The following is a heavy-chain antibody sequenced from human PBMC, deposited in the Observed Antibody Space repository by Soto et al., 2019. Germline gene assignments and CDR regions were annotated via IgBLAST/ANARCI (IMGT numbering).Heavy chain of an antibody. D-gene: IGHD4-17*01. CDR3: ARRAYGGDY. J-gene: IGHJ4*02. CDR1: GDSVSSNTYF. CDR2: IYYNENT. Sequence: QMHLQESGPGLVKPSETLSLTCTVSGDSVSSNTYFWSWIRQPPGKRLEWLGYIYYNENTNYNPSPTRHNNTSLNTSNNQFSLRLASVTVADTAVYYCARRAYGGDYWGQGILVSVSS. V-gene: IGHV4-61*01.